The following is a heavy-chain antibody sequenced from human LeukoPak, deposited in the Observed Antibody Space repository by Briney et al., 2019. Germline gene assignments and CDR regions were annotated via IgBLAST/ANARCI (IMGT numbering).Heavy chain of an antibody. D-gene: IGHD1-1*01. J-gene: IGHJ4*02. CDR1: GFTFSSYG. Sequence: GRSLRLSCAASGFTFSSYGMHWVRQAPGKGLEWVAVIWYDGSNKYYADSVKGRFTTSRDNSKNTLYLQMNSLRAEDTAVYYCARELNWNEDFDYWGQGTLVTVSS. CDR3: ARELNWNEDFDY. CDR2: IWYDGSNK. V-gene: IGHV3-33*01.